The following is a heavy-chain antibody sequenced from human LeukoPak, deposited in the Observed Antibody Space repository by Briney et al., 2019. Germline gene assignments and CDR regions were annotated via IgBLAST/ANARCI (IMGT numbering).Heavy chain of an antibody. V-gene: IGHV4-4*07. CDR3: ARDLGHVSSGDYYAYFQL. J-gene: IGHJ1*01. Sequence: SETLSLTCTVSGGSITSYYWSWIRQPAGRGLEWIGRIYSSGRTNYNPSLKSRVTMSVDTSKNQISLKLSSVTAADTAVYYCARDLGHVSSGDYYAYFQLWGQGTRLTVSS. D-gene: IGHD3-22*01. CDR1: GGSITSYY. CDR2: IYSSGRT.